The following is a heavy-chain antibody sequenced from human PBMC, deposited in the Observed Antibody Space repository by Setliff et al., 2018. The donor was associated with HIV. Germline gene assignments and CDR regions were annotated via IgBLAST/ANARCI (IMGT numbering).Heavy chain of an antibody. D-gene: IGHD2-8*01. CDR1: GGSISSNNYY. Sequence: PSETLSLTCTVSGGSISSNNYYWGWIRQPPGKGLEWIGIIYYSGSTYYKPSLKSRVTISVDTSKNQFSLKLSSVTAADTAVYYCARDQRYCTNALCPEALDVWGKGTTVTVSS. V-gene: IGHV4-39*02. CDR2: IYYSGST. CDR3: ARDQRYCTNALCPEALDV. J-gene: IGHJ6*04.